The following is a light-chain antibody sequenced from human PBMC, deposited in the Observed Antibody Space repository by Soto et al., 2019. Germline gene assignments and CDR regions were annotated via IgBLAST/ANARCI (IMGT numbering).Light chain of an antibody. V-gene: IGKV1-17*01. CDR2: AAS. J-gene: IGKJ1*01. CDR1: RDVGSD. Sequence: QMTISPASLSATEGEKIIITCRASRDVGSDVSWYQQKPGQAPKLLIYAASSLESGVPSRFSGSGSGTEFTLTICSLRPDDGTTYYCQQYDSYSPRFGQVAMV. CDR3: QQYDSYSPR.